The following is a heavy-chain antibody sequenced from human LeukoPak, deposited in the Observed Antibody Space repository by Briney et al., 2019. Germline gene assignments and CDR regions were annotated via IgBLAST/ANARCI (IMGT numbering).Heavy chain of an antibody. Sequence: SETLSLTCTASGGTISSYDRSWIRQPAGKGLEWIGRIYNSGSTKYNPSLKSRGTISADTSRNQLSLKLRTVTAADTAVYYCARGYDVEGGYRLFYCGPGTLFSVSS. CDR1: GGTISSYD. D-gene: IGHD3-3*01. CDR2: IYNSGST. CDR3: ARGYDVEGGYRLFY. J-gene: IGHJ4*02. V-gene: IGHV4-4*07.